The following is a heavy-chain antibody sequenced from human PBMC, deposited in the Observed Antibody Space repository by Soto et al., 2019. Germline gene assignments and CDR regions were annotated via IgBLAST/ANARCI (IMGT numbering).Heavy chain of an antibody. CDR2: INHSGST. V-gene: IGHV4-34*01. CDR3: ARAIAAAGYLYNWFDP. D-gene: IGHD6-13*01. Sequence: SETLSLTCAVYGGSFSGYYWSWIRQPPGKGLEWIGEINHSGSTNYNPSLKSRVTISVDTSKNQFSLKLSSVTAADTAVYYCARAIAAAGYLYNWFDPWGQGTLVTVSS. CDR1: GGSFSGYY. J-gene: IGHJ5*02.